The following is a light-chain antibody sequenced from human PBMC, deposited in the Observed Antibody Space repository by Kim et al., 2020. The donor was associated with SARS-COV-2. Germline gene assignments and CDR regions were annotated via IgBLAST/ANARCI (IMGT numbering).Light chain of an antibody. CDR2: DAS. V-gene: IGKV3-11*01. J-gene: IGKJ5*01. Sequence: EIVLTQSPATLSLSPGERATLSCRASQSVSSYLAWYQQKPGQAPRLLIYDASNRATGIPARFSGSGSGTDFTLTISSLEPEDFAVYYCQQRSNFLTFGQGTRLEIK. CDR3: QQRSNFLT. CDR1: QSVSSY.